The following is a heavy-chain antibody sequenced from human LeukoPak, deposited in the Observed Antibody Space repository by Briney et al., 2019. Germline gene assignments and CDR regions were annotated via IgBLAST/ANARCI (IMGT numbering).Heavy chain of an antibody. Sequence: PGGSLRPSCAASGFTFSSYAMNWVRQAPGKGLEWVSAISGSDGSTYYADSVKGRFTISRDNSKNTLYLQMNSLRAEDTAVYYCAKIRPPAYDIWGQGTMATVSS. J-gene: IGHJ3*02. V-gene: IGHV3-23*01. D-gene: IGHD3-3*02. CDR2: ISGSDGST. CDR1: GFTFSSYA. CDR3: AKIRPPAYDI.